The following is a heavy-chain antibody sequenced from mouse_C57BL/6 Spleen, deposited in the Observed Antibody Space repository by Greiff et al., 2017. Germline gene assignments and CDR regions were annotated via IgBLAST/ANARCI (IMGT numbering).Heavy chain of an antibody. CDR1: GFNITAYP. D-gene: IGHD1-1*01. J-gene: IGHJ4*01. V-gene: IGHV14-2*01. CDR2: FDPENGDT. CDR3: ARGHSFGRAMDY. Sequence: VQLQQSGAELVKPGASVKLSCTASGFNITAYPMQWMKQRTEQSLEWIGRFDPENGDTKYAAKFKGKATITAEKSSNTAYLELSRLTSEDTAVYYCARGHSFGRAMDYWGQGTAVTVSS.